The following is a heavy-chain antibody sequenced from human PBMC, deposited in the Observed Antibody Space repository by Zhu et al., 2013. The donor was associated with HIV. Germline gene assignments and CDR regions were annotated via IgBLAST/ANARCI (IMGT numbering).Heavy chain of an antibody. CDR1: GGSVSSGHYY. J-gene: IGHJ6*02. D-gene: IGHD5-18*01. CDR2: IYYTGST. Sequence: QVQLQESGPGLVKPSETLSLTCAVSGGSVSSGHYYWSWIRQPPGKGLEWIGSIYYTGSTNYHPSLKSRVTISVDTSKNQFSLNLTSVTAADTAVYYCARDQGIQLWSKLYYYYYGMDVWGQGTTVTVSS. CDR3: ARDQGIQLWSKLYYYYYGMDV. V-gene: IGHV4-61*01.